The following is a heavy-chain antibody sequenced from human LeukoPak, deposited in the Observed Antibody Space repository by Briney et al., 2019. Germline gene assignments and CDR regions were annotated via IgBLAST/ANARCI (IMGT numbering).Heavy chain of an antibody. D-gene: IGHD1-26*01. V-gene: IGHV4-4*07. J-gene: IGHJ6*03. Sequence: SETLSLTCTVSGGSISNYYWSWIRQPAGKGLEWIGRIYTSGSTNYNPSLKSRVTISVDTSKNQFSLKLSSVTAADTAVYYCARDRGLYYYYYYMDVWGKGTTVTVSS. CDR3: ARDRGLYYYYYYMDV. CDR2: IYTSGST. CDR1: GGSISNYY.